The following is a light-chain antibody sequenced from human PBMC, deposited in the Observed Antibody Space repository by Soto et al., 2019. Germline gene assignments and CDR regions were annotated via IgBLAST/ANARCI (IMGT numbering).Light chain of an antibody. J-gene: IGKJ4*01. CDR3: QQFSSYPLT. CDR2: GAS. Sequence: EIGMRQSPATLSVSPGERATLSCRASQSVSSNLAWYQQKPGQAPRLLIYGASTSATGIPARFSGSGSGTEFTLTISRLEPEDFAVYYCQQFSSYPLTFGGGTKVDI. V-gene: IGKV3-15*01. CDR1: QSVSSN.